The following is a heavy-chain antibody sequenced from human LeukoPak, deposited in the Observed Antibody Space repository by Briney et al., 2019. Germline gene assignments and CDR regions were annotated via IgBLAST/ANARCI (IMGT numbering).Heavy chain of an antibody. CDR3: ARRGYGGARYYYGMDV. D-gene: IGHD4-23*01. CDR1: GGSISSYY. Sequence: SETLSLTCTVSGGSISSYYWSWIRQPPGKGLEWIGYIYYSGSTNYNPSLKSRVTISVDTSKNQFSLKLSSVTAADTAVYYCARRGYGGARYYYGMDVWGQGTTVTVSS. J-gene: IGHJ6*02. V-gene: IGHV4-59*01. CDR2: IYYSGST.